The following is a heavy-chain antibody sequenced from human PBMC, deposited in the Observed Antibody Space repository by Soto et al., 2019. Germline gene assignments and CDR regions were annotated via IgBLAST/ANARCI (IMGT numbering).Heavy chain of an antibody. D-gene: IGHD6-13*01. CDR3: ARGSPYSSSWYYYYYGMDV. J-gene: IGHJ6*02. CDR2: ISSSGSTI. V-gene: IGHV3-48*03. Sequence: GESLKISCAASGFTFSSYEMNWVRQAPGKGLEWVSYISSSGSTIYYADSVKGRFTISRDNAKNSLYLQMNSLRAEDTAVYYCARGSPYSSSWYYYYYGMDVWGQGTTVTVSS. CDR1: GFTFSSYE.